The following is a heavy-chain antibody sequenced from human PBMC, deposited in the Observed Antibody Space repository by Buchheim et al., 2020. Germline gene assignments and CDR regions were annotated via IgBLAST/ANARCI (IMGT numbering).Heavy chain of an antibody. D-gene: IGHD7-27*01. Sequence: EVQLVESGGRLVQPGGSLRLSCAASGFTFSNYEMSWVRQAPGKGLEWISYISSSDFTIHYADSVKGRFIISRDKAKKSVHLQMNSLRAEDTAVYYCARKSRDKLGTPDYWGQGTL. CDR1: GFTFSNYE. CDR3: ARKSRDKLGTPDY. CDR2: ISSSDFTI. J-gene: IGHJ4*02. V-gene: IGHV3-48*03.